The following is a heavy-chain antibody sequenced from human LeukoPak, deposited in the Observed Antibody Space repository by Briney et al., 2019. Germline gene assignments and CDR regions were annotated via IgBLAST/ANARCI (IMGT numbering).Heavy chain of an antibody. CDR2: IYYSGST. CDR1: GGSISSGGYY. CDR3: ARAPFQVRGVALYYYYYGMDV. Sequence: SETLSLTCTVSGGSISSGGYYWSWIRQHPGKGLEWIGYIYYSGSTYYNPSLKSRVTISVDTSKNQFSLKLSSVTAADTAVYYCARAPFQVRGVALYYYYYGMDVWGKGTTVTVSS. V-gene: IGHV4-31*03. D-gene: IGHD3-10*01. J-gene: IGHJ6*04.